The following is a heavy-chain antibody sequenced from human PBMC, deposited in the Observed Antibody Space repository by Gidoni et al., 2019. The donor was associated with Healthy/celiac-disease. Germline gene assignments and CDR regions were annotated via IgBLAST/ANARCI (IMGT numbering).Heavy chain of an antibody. CDR2: IKQDGSEK. J-gene: IGHJ4*02. V-gene: IGHV3-7*01. Sequence: EVQLVESGGGLVQPGGSLRLSCAASGFTFSSYWMSWVSQAPGKGLEWVANIKQDGSEKYYVDSVKGRFTISRDNAKNSLYLQMNSLRAEDTAVYYCASFRITMVRGVTRDYWGQGTLVTVSS. CDR3: ASFRITMVRGVTRDY. CDR1: GFTFSSYW. D-gene: IGHD3-10*01.